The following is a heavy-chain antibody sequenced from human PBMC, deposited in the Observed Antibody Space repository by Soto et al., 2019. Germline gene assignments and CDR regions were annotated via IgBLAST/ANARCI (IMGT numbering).Heavy chain of an antibody. Sequence: EVHLLESGGDLVQPGGSLRLYCAASGFTFSTYALNWVRQSPGKGLEWVTTISSDGDSTYYVDSVKGRFTVSRDNSKNTMYLQMNSLRAEDTALYFCARDPSTGNADYWGQGTLVTVSS. D-gene: IGHD3-9*01. CDR1: GFTFSTYA. V-gene: IGHV3-23*01. CDR3: ARDPSTGNADY. J-gene: IGHJ4*02. CDR2: ISSDGDST.